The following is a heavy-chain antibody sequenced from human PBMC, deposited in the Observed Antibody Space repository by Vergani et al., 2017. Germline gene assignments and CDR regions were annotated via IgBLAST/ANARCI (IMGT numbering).Heavy chain of an antibody. CDR2: IYYSGST. J-gene: IGHJ4*02. CDR3: AGGYSYGPNSDY. V-gene: IGHV4-59*01. CDR1: GGSISSYY. D-gene: IGHD5-18*01. Sequence: QVQLQESGPGLVKPSETLSLTCTVSGGSISSYYWSWIRQPPGKGLEWIGYIYYSGSTNYNPSLKSRVTISVDTSKNQFSLKLSSVTAADTAVYYCAGGYSYGPNSDYWGQGTLVTVSS.